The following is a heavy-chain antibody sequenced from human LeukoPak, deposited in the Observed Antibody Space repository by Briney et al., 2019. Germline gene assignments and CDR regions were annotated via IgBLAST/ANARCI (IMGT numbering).Heavy chain of an antibody. D-gene: IGHD4-11*01. CDR3: ARLRMTTSSFDP. CDR1: GYTFTSYD. CDR2: MNPNSGNT. V-gene: IGHV1-8*03. J-gene: IGHJ5*02. Sequence: ASVKVSCRASGYTFTSYDINWVRQATGQGLEWMGWMNPNSGNTGYAQKFQGRVTITRNTSISTAYMELSSLRSEDTAVYYCARLRMTTSSFDPWGQGTLVTVSS.